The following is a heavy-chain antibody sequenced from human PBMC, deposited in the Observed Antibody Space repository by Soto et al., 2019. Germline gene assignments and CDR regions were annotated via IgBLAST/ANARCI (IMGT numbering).Heavy chain of an antibody. D-gene: IGHD3-16*01. Sequence: SVKVSCKAAGGTFSSYAISCVRQAPGQGLEWMGGMIPNIGKPSYAQKFQGRVTMTRNDSTSTAYMELSSLRSEDTAVYYFARGLQWGRTSSHVYWGQGLLVTVSS. CDR2: MIPNIGKP. CDR1: GGTFSSYA. V-gene: IGHV1-69*05. J-gene: IGHJ4*02. CDR3: ARGLQWGRTSSHVY.